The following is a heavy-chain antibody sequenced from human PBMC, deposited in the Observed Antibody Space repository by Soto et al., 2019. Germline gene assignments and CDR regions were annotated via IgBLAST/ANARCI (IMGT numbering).Heavy chain of an antibody. CDR2: INPDSGST. CDR3: ARSPHPGAAPDPPGTF. D-gene: IGHD6-25*01. J-gene: IGHJ4*02. CDR1: GYTFTGHY. Sequence: QEQLVQSGPEVKKPGASVKVSCTASGYTFTGHYIHWVRQAPGQGLEWVGRINPDSGSTNSAQRFHGWVTMTRDTSINTAYLEVKSLKSDDAAVYYCARSPHPGAAPDPPGTFWGQGTLVTAPS. V-gene: IGHV1-2*04.